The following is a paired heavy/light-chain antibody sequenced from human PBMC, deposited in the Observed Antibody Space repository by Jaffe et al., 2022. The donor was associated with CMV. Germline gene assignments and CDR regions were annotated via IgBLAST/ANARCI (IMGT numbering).Light chain of an antibody. J-gene: IGKJ1*01. V-gene: IGKV2-29*02. Sequence: DIVMTQTPLSLSVTPGQPASISCKSSQSLLHSDGKTYLYWYLQKPGQSPQLLIYEVSSRFSGVPDRFSGSGSGTDFTLKISRVEAEDVGVYYCMQGIHLPGTFGQGTKVEIK. CDR1: QSLLHSDGKTY. CDR2: EVS. CDR3: MQGIHLPGT.
Heavy chain of an antibody. J-gene: IGHJ4*02. V-gene: IGHV3-30*18. CDR3: AKDRRNVLLWFGELLSYFDY. Sequence: QVQLVESGGGVVQPGRSLRLSCAASGFTFSSYGMHWVRQAPGKGLEWVAVISYDGSNKYYADSVKGRFTISRDNSKNTLYLQMNSLRAEDTAVYYCAKDRRNVLLWFGELLSYFDYWGQGTLVTVSS. D-gene: IGHD3-10*01. CDR1: GFTFSSYG. CDR2: ISYDGSNK.